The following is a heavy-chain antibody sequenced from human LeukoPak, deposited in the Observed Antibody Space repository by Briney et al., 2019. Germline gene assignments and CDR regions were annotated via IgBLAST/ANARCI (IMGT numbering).Heavy chain of an antibody. CDR2: IYYSGST. CDR3: ARHESIIVVVAARGFDY. V-gene: IGHV4-39*01. Sequence: PSETLSLTCTVSGGSISSSSSYWGWIRQPPGKGLEWIGSIYYSGSTSYNPSLKSRVTISVDTSKNQFSLKLSSVTAADTAVYYCARHESIIVVVAARGFDYWGQGTLVTVSS. D-gene: IGHD2-15*01. J-gene: IGHJ4*02. CDR1: GGSISSSSSY.